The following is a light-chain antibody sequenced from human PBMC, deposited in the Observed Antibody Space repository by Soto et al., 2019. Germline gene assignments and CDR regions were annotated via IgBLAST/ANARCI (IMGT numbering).Light chain of an antibody. CDR2: AAS. Sequence: DIQMTQSPSSLSASIGDRVTITCRASLSIANSLNWYQQRPGKAPNLLIYAASNLQSGVPSRFSGSGSGTEFTLTISSLQPEDVATYFCQQSYTTPTWTFGQGTRVEIK. V-gene: IGKV1-39*01. J-gene: IGKJ1*01. CDR3: QQSYTTPTWT. CDR1: LSIANS.